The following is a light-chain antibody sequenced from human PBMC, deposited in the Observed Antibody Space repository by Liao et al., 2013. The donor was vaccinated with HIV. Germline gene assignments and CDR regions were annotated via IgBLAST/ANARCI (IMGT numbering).Light chain of an antibody. Sequence: SHVLTQPPSVSVAPGKTARITCGGNNIGSKSVHWYQRKPGQSPIAVIYQDTKRPSGIPARFSASNSGNTATLTISGAQAMDEADYYCQTWDKYTYWVFGGGTKLTVL. J-gene: IGLJ3*02. CDR1: NIGSKS. V-gene: IGLV3-21*01. CDR3: QTWDKYTYWV. CDR2: QDT.